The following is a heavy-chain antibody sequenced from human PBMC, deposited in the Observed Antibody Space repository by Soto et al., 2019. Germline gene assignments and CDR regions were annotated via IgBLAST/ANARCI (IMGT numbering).Heavy chain of an antibody. J-gene: IGHJ5*01. Sequence: SETLSLTCTVSRDSISSSYWNWIRQPAGKGLEWIGRIYKSGTTNYNPSLKSRVTMPVDTSKNQFSLKLNSVTAADTAVYYCARDRNYYDSSGYYPFDSWGQGTLVTVSS. CDR2: IYKSGTT. V-gene: IGHV4-4*07. D-gene: IGHD3-22*01. CDR3: ARDRNYYDSSGYYPFDS. CDR1: RDSISSSY.